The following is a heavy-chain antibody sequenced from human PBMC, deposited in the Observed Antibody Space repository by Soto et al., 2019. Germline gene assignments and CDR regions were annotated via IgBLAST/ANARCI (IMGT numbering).Heavy chain of an antibody. Sequence: GGSLRLSCAASGFPFSDYYMSWVRQAPGKGLEWVAKMNQDGSQKSYVDSVKGRFTISGDNAKNSLYLQMNSLRVEDTAIYYCARADMGRNAVDSDYWGQGTLVTVSS. D-gene: IGHD3-10*01. V-gene: IGHV3-7*04. CDR2: MNQDGSQK. CDR3: ARADMGRNAVDSDY. CDR1: GFPFSDYY. J-gene: IGHJ4*02.